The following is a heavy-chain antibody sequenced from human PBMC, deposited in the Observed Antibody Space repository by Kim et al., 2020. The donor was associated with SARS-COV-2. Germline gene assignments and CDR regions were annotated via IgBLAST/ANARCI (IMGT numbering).Heavy chain of an antibody. D-gene: IGHD6-19*01. CDR2: THYSGST. CDR3: AGKHTAVAGQL. V-gene: IGHV4-34*01. CDR1: GGSFSDYY. Sequence: SETLSLTCVVYGGSFSDYYWSWIRQPPGKGLEWIGETHYSGSTYYNPSLKSRVTISVYTSKNQFSLQLSSVTAADTAVYYCAGKHTAVAGQLWGQGPLVTVSS. J-gene: IGHJ4*02.